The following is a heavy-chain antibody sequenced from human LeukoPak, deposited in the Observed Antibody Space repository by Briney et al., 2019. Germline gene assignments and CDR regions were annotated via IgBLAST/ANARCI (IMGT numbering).Heavy chain of an antibody. D-gene: IGHD2-8*01. Sequence: GGSLRLSCAASGFMFADHGMTWVRQVPGKGLEWVSGINWNGGSTGYVDSVKGRFTISRDNAKNSLYLQMNSLRAEDTAVYYCARAAIVLMVYARLEAFDIWGQGTMVTVSS. J-gene: IGHJ3*02. CDR2: INWNGGST. V-gene: IGHV3-20*04. CDR1: GFMFADHG. CDR3: ARAAIVLMVYARLEAFDI.